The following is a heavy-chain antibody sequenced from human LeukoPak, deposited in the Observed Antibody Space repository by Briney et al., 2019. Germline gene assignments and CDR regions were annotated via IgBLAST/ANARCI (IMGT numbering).Heavy chain of an antibody. CDR1: GYTFTSYA. CDR2: INTNTGNP. Sequence: ASVTVSCKASGYTFTSYAINWVRQAPGQGLEWMGWINTNTGNPTYAQGFTGRFVFSLDTSVSTAYLQISSLKAEDTAVYYCARIMVRGVNPLGYWGQGTLVTVSS. CDR3: ARIMVRGVNPLGY. V-gene: IGHV7-4-1*02. D-gene: IGHD3-10*01. J-gene: IGHJ4*02.